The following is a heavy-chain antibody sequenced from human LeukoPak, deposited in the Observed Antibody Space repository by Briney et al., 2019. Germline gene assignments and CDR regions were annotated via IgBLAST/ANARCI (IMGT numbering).Heavy chain of an antibody. V-gene: IGHV4-59*01. Sequence: SETLSLTCTVSGGSISSYYWSWIRQPPGKGLEWIGYIYYSGSTNYNPSLKSRVTISVDTSKNQFSLKLSSVTAADTAVYYCAREGEGGGGWYPTYYFDYWGQGTLVTVSS. CDR1: GGSISSYY. J-gene: IGHJ4*02. CDR2: IYYSGST. CDR3: AREGEGGGGWYPTYYFDY. D-gene: IGHD6-19*01.